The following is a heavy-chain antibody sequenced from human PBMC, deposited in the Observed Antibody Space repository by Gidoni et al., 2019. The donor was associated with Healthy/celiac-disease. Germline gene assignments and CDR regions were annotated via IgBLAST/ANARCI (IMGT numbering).Heavy chain of an antibody. CDR1: GFTVSSNY. V-gene: IGHV3-66*01. D-gene: IGHD3-10*01. CDR3: AREGGGFGEYWFDP. J-gene: IGHJ5*02. CDR2: IYSGGST. Sequence: EVQLVESGGGLVQPGGSLRLSCAASGFTVSSNYMSWGRQAPGKGLEWVSVIYSGGSTYYADSVKGRFTISRDNSKNTLYLQMNSRRAEDTAVYYCAREGGGFGEYWFDPWGQGTLVTVSS.